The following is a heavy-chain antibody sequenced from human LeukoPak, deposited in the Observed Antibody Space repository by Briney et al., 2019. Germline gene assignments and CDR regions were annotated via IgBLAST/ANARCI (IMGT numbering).Heavy chain of an antibody. J-gene: IGHJ4*02. CDR3: ARLRGNYFPDY. V-gene: IGHV4-59*01. Sequence: PSETLSPTCAVSGGSMSSYYWSWIRQPPGKGLEWIGYIYYSGSTNYNPSLKSRVTISVDTSKNQLSLKLSSVTAADTAVYYCARLRGNYFPDYWGQGTLVTVSS. D-gene: IGHD4-11*01. CDR2: IYYSGST. CDR1: GGSMSSYY.